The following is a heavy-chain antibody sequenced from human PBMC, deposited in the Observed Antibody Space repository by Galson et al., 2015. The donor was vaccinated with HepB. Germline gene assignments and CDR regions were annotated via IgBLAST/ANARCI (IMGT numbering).Heavy chain of an antibody. CDR2: ISGSGGST. V-gene: IGHV3-23*01. D-gene: IGHD5-12*01. Sequence: SLRLSCAASGFTFSSYAMSWVRQAPGKGLEWVSAISGSGGSTYYADSVKGRFTISRDNSKNTLYLQMNSLRAEDTAVYYCAKGPPGIVATILAFDIWGQGTMVTVSS. CDR3: AKGPPGIVATILAFDI. CDR1: GFTFSSYA. J-gene: IGHJ3*02.